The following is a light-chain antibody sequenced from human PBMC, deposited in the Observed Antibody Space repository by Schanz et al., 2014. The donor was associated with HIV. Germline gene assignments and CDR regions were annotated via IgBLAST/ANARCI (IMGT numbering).Light chain of an antibody. J-gene: IGKJ4*01. CDR2: DAS. CDR3: QHYDHLPLS. V-gene: IGKV1-33*01. Sequence: DIQMTQSPSSLSASVGDRVTITCQASQDIANSLNWYQQKPGKAPKLLIYDASTLKTGVPSRFSGSGSGTDFTFTISSLQPEDIATYYCQHYDHLPLSFGGGTKVEIK. CDR1: QDIANS.